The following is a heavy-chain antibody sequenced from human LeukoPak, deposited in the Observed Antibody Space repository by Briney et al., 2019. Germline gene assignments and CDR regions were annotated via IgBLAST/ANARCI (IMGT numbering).Heavy chain of an antibody. J-gene: IGHJ5*02. Sequence: SETLSLTCAVYGGSFSGYYWSWIRQPPGKGLEWIGEINHSGSTNYNPSLKSRVTISVDTSKNQFSLKLSSVTAADTAVYYCARAAKFDPWGQGTLVTVSS. CDR2: INHSGST. CDR3: ARAAKFDP. CDR1: GGSFSGYY. V-gene: IGHV4-34*01.